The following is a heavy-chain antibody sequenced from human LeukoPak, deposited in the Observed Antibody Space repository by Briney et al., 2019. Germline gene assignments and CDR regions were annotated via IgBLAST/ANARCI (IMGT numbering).Heavy chain of an antibody. J-gene: IGHJ3*02. Sequence: SVNVSCKASGGTFSSYAISWVRQAPGQGLEWMGGIIPIFGTANYAQKFQGRVTITADESTSTAYMELSSLRSEDTAVYYCARQHRASDAFDIWGQGTMVTVSS. CDR1: GGTFSSYA. CDR2: IIPIFGTA. CDR3: ARQHRASDAFDI. V-gene: IGHV1-69*13.